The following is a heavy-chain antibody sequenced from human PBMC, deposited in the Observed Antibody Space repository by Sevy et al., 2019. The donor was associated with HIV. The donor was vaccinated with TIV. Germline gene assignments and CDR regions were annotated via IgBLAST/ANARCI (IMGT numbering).Heavy chain of an antibody. Sequence: GGSLRLSCAASGFTFSSYSMNWVRQAPGKGLEWVSSISSSSSYIYYADSVKGRFTISRDNAKNSVFLQMTSLRAEDTAVYYCVRSIQLAASYWGQGMLVTVSS. CDR3: VRSIQLAASY. D-gene: IGHD2-15*01. CDR2: ISSSSSYI. CDR1: GFTFSSYS. V-gene: IGHV3-21*01. J-gene: IGHJ4*02.